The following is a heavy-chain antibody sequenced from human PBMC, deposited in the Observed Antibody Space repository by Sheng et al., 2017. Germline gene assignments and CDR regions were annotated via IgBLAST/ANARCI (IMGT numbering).Heavy chain of an antibody. V-gene: IGHV3-33*01. Sequence: QVQLVESGGGVVQPGRSLRLSCAASGFTFSSYGMHWVRQAPGKGLEWVAVIWYDGSNKYYADSVKGRFTISRDNSKNTLYLQMNSLRAEDTAVYYCARGYCTNGVCYKPYYYYGMDVWDQGP. CDR1: GFTFSSYG. D-gene: IGHD2-8*01. CDR2: IWYDGSNK. J-gene: IGHJ6*02. CDR3: ARGYCTNGVCYKPYYYYGMDV.